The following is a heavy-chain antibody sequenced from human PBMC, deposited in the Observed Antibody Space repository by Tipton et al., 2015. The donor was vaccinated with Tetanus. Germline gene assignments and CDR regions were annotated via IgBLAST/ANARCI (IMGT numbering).Heavy chain of an antibody. CDR1: GFTFKSYT. Sequence: SLRLSCAASGFTFKSYTMNWVRQAPGNGLEWVAAISGSRLTPYYADSVKGRFTISRDNSKNTLSLQLNSLRVDDTAIYYCAKEALGVLNLWGKGTTVIVSS. J-gene: IGHJ6*04. CDR3: AKEALGVLNL. V-gene: IGHV3-23*01. CDR2: ISGSRLTP. D-gene: IGHD1-14*01.